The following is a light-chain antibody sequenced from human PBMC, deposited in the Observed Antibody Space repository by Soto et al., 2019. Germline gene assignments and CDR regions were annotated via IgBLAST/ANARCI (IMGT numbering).Light chain of an antibody. CDR1: QSVTSSD. CDR2: GAS. CDR3: LQYGLSLMT. V-gene: IGKV3-20*01. Sequence: EIVLTQSPGILSLSPGEGVTLSCRASQSVTSSDLAWYQQKPGQAPRLLIYGASSRATGVPDRFSGSGSGTDFTLTICRLEPEDFALYYCLQYGLSLMTSGQGTKVDIK. J-gene: IGKJ1*01.